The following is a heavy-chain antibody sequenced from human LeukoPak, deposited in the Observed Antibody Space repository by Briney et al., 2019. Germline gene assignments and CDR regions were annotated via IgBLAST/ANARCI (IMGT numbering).Heavy chain of an antibody. Sequence: SETLSLTCTVSGGSVSSGSYYWSWIRQPPGKGLEWIGYIYYSGSTNYNPSLKSRVTISVDTSKNQISLKLSSVTAADTAVYYCARGRGSGSYYMCDVWGQGTTVTVSS. J-gene: IGHJ6*02. D-gene: IGHD3-10*01. CDR2: IYYSGST. CDR1: GGSVSSGSYY. CDR3: ARGRGSGSYYMCDV. V-gene: IGHV4-61*01.